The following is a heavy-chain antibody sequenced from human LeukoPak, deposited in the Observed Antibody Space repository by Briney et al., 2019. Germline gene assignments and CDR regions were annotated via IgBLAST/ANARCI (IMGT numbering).Heavy chain of an antibody. CDR2: ISSSSSYI. V-gene: IGHV3-21*01. CDR1: GFTFSSYS. CDR3: ARDQSIAVAGAIGY. Sequence: PGGSLRLSCAASGFTFSSYSMNWVRQAPGKGLEWVSSISSSSSYIYYAGSVKGRFTISRDNAKNSLYLQMNSLRAEDTAVYYCARDQSIAVAGAIGYWGQGTLVTVSS. J-gene: IGHJ4*02. D-gene: IGHD6-19*01.